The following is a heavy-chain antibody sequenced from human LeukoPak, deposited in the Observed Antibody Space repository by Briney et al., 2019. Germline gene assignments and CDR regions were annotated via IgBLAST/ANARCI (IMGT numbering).Heavy chain of an antibody. J-gene: IGHJ3*02. CDR1: GYTFTSYG. CDR2: ISAYNGNT. D-gene: IGHD3-22*01. CDR3: ARDPLYYYDSSAWESAFDI. V-gene: IGHV1-18*01. Sequence: GSVKVSCKASGYTFTSYGISWVRQAPGQGLEWMGWISAYNGNTNYAQKLQGRVTMTTDTSTSTAYMELRSLRSDDTAVYYCARDPLYYYDSSAWESAFDIWGQGTMVTVSS.